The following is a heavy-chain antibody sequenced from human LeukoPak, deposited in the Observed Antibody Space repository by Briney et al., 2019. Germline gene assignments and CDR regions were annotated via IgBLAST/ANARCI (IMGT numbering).Heavy chain of an antibody. V-gene: IGHV3-30*02. CDR2: IRYDGSNK. CDR1: GFTFSSYG. D-gene: IGHD2-2*02. CDR3: AKVHPDPLPYCSSTSCYNAYFQH. Sequence: PGGSLRLSCAASGFTFSSYGMHWVRQAPGKGLEWVAFIRYDGSNKYYADSVKGRFTISRDNSKNTLYLQMNSLRAEDTAVYYCAKVHPDPLPYCSSTSCYNAYFQHWGQGTLVTVSS. J-gene: IGHJ1*01.